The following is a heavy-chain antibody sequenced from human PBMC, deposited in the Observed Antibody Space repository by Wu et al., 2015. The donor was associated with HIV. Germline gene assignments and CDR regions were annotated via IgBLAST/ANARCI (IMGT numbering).Heavy chain of an antibody. J-gene: IGHJ4*02. CDR1: GGSFSGYY. V-gene: IGHV4-34*01. CDR2: INHSGST. D-gene: IGHD6-13*01. Sequence: QVQLQQWGAGLLKPSETLSLTCAVYGGSFSGYYWSWIRQPPGKGLEWIGEINHSGSTNYNPSLKSRVTISVDTSKNQFSLKLSSVTAADTAVYYCARDHGSSWFFDYWGQGTLVTVSS. CDR3: ARDHGSSWFFDY.